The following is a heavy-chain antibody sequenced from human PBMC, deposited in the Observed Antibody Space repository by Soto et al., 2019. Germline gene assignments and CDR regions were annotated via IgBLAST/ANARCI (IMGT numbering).Heavy chain of an antibody. V-gene: IGHV4-4*07. CDR3: ARGVSETDFYPWANWFDL. CDR1: GGSISSFY. J-gene: IGHJ5*02. D-gene: IGHD1-1*01. Sequence: QMVLQESGPGLVKPSETLSLTCNVSGGSISSFYWTWIRQPAGGRLEWIGRVYDSGSSNYNPSLTTRITMSLHRSRSQFSLSLYSGTAADTAVYYCARGVSETDFYPWANWFDLWGQGNLVTVSS. CDR2: VYDSGSS.